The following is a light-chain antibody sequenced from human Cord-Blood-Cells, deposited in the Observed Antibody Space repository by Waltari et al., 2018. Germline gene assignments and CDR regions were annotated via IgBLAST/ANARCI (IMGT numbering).Light chain of an antibody. CDR1: SSDVGGYNY. CDR2: DVS. Sequence: QSALTQPASVSGSPGQSITISCTGTSSDVGGYNYVSWYQQHPGKAPNRMIYDVSNRPSGVSNRFSGSKSGNTASLTISGLQAEDVADYYCSSYTSSSTVVFGGGTKLTVL. V-gene: IGLV2-14*01. CDR3: SSYTSSSTVV. J-gene: IGLJ2*01.